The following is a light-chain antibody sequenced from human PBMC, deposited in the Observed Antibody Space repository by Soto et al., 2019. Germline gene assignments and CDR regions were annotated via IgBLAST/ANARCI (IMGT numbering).Light chain of an antibody. CDR2: ENN. CDR3: QSYDSSLSGYV. V-gene: IGLV1-40*01. Sequence: QSVLTQPPSVSEAPGQRVTFSCTGSSSNIGAGYEAHWYQQVPGTAPKLLIYENNNRTSGVPDRFSGSKSGTSASLAITGLQAEDEAEYYCQSYDSSLSGYVFGTGTKLTVL. J-gene: IGLJ1*01. CDR1: SSNIGAGYE.